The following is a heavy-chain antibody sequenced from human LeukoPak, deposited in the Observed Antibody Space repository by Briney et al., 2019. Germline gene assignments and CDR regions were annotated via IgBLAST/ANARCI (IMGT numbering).Heavy chain of an antibody. J-gene: IGHJ4*02. D-gene: IGHD2-15*01. CDR1: GGSISSYY. CDR3: ARGHISATPFIDY. V-gene: IGHV4-34*01. CDR2: INHSGST. Sequence: PSETLSLTCTVSGGSISSYYWSWIRQPPGKGLEWIGEINHSGSTNYNPSLKSRVTISVDTSKNQFSLKLSSVTAADTAVYYCARGHISATPFIDYWGQGTLVTVSS.